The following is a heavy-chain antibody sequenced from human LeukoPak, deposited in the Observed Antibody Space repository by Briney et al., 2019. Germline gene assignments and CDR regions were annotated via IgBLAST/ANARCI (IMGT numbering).Heavy chain of an antibody. CDR3: ARRTRFGDFIDY. V-gene: IGHV4-34*01. Sequence: SETLSLTCAVSGASFSAYYWSWIRQPPEKGLEWLGEINHTGITDYNPSLKSRVTISVDTSKNQFSLRLSSGTAEDSAVYYCARRTRFGDFIDYWGQGTLVTVSS. J-gene: IGHJ4*02. CDR1: GASFSAYY. CDR2: INHTGIT. D-gene: IGHD3-10*01.